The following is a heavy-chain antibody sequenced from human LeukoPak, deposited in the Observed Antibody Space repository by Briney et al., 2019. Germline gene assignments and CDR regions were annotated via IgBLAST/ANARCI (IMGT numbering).Heavy chain of an antibody. CDR2: ISVSGAST. CDR3: AKDSRFCNGGECYGWFDP. J-gene: IGHJ5*02. V-gene: IGHV3-23*01. CDR1: GFTFSSYA. Sequence: GGSLRLSCAASGFTFSSYAMTWVRQAPGKGLEWVSSISVSGASTYDADSVKGRFTISRDNSKNTLYLQMNGLRAEDTALYYCAKDSRFCNGGECYGWFDPWGQGTLVTVSS. D-gene: IGHD2-8*02.